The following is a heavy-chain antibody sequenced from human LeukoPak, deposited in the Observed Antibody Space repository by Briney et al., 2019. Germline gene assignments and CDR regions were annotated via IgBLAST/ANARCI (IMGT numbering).Heavy chain of an antibody. V-gene: IGHV3-7*01. CDR2: IKQDGSEK. D-gene: IGHD3-22*01. CDR3: ARPRVITHYFDY. CDR1: GFTFSSYL. Sequence: GSLRLSCAASGFTFSSYLMSWVRQAPGKGLEWVANIKQDGSEKYYVDSVKGRFTISRDNAKNSLYLQMNSLRAEDTAVYYCARPRVITHYFDYWGQGTLVTVSS. J-gene: IGHJ4*02.